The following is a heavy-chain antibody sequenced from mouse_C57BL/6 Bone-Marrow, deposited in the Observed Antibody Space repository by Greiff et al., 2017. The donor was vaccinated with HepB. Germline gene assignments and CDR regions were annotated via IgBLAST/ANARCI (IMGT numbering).Heavy chain of an antibody. V-gene: IGHV2-6-1*01. CDR1: GFSLTSYG. D-gene: IGHD2-3*01. Sequence: VQVVESGTGLVAPSQSLSITCTVSGFSLTSYGVHWVRQPPGKGLEWLVVIWSDGSTTYNSALKSRLSISKDNSKSQVVLKMNSLQTDDTAMYYCARHGLLPYWYFDVWGTGTTVTVSS. J-gene: IGHJ1*03. CDR2: IWSDGST. CDR3: ARHGLLPYWYFDV.